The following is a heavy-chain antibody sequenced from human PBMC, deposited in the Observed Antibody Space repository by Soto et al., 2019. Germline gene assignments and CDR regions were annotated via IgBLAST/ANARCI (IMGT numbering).Heavy chain of an antibody. D-gene: IGHD6-13*01. CDR2: IYTSGST. Sequence: KPSETLSLTCTVSGGSISSYYWSWIRQPAGKGLEWIGRIYTSGSTNYNPSLKSRVTMSVDTSKNQFSLKLSSVTAADTAVYYCARSSIAAPPSSSYGMDVWGQGTTVTVSS. V-gene: IGHV4-4*07. CDR1: GGSISSYY. CDR3: ARSSIAAPPSSSYGMDV. J-gene: IGHJ6*02.